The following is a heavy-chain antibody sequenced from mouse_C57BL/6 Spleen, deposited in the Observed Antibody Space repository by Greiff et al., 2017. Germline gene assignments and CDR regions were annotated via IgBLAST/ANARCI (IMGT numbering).Heavy chain of an antibody. J-gene: IGHJ4*01. CDR1: GYAFSSSW. V-gene: IGHV1-82*01. CDR2: IYPGDGDT. D-gene: IGHD2-4*01. Sequence: QVQLQQSGPELVKPGASVQISCKASGYAFSSSWMNWVKQRPGKGLEWIGRIYPGDGDTNYNGKFKGKATLTVDKSSSTAYMELSSLTSEDSAVYYCARGGLRWVYAMDYWGQGTSVTVSS. CDR3: ARGGLRWVYAMDY.